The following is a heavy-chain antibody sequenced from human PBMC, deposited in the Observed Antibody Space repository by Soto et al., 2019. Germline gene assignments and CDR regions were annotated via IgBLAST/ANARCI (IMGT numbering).Heavy chain of an antibody. CDR1: GGSISSDF. D-gene: IGHD3-10*01. J-gene: IGHJ4*02. CDR2: IYYSGST. Sequence: QVQLQESGPGLVKPSETLSLTCSVSGGSISSDFWSWIRQPPGKGLEWIGYIYYSGSTKYNPSLESRVTISVDTSKNQFSLKLSSVTPADTAVYYCARDRGYYGSGSYYPPEDWGQGTLVTVSS. V-gene: IGHV4-59*01. CDR3: ARDRGYYGSGSYYPPED.